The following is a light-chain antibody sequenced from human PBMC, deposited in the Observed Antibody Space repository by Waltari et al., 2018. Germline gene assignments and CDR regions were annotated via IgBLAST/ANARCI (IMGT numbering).Light chain of an antibody. CDR1: QSLLHSNGYNY. J-gene: IGKJ5*01. Sequence: DIVMTQSPLSLPVTPGEPASISCRSSQSLLHSNGYNYLDWYLQKPGHSPQLLIYLGSNRASGVPDRFSGSGSGTDFTLKISSVEAEDVGVYYCMQALQTPTFGQGTRLEIK. CDR2: LGS. V-gene: IGKV2-28*01. CDR3: MQALQTPT.